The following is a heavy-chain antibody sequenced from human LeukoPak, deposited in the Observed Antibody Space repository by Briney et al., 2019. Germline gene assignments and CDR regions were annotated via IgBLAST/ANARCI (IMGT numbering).Heavy chain of an antibody. CDR3: ARDRRGSGWHAEVDY. D-gene: IGHD6-19*01. CDR1: GFTFSSYA. J-gene: IGHJ4*02. V-gene: IGHV3-30-3*01. Sequence: AGGSLRLSCAASGFTFSSYALHWVRQAPGKGLEWVAIISYDGNNKYYADSVKGRFTISRDNSKNTLYLQMNSLRAEDTAVYYCARDRRGSGWHAEVDYWGQGTLVTVSS. CDR2: ISYDGNNK.